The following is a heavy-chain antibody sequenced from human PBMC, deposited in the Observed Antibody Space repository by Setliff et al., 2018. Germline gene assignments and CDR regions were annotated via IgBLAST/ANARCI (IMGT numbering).Heavy chain of an antibody. CDR1: GYTFTGYY. Sequence: GASVKVSCKASGYTFTGYYMYWVRQAPGQGLEWMGRINPSSGATIYAQKFQGRVTMTSDTSISTAYMELGRLRSDDTAVYFCARDGGEDFDAFDIWGQGTMVTVSS. CDR3: ARDGGEDFDAFDI. D-gene: IGHD3-10*01. CDR2: INPSSGAT. J-gene: IGHJ3*02. V-gene: IGHV1-2*06.